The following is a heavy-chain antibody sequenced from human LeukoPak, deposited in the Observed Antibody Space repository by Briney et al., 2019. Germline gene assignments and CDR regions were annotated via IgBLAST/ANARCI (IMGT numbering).Heavy chain of an antibody. CDR1: GLTFNDFF. J-gene: IGHJ4*02. CDR3: ARDRYFRSGTWDYLDY. Sequence: NPGGSLRLSCAASGLTFNDFFMSWVRQAPGQGREWIAYISDGGHTIYFAVSVKGRFSISRDNAKNSVFLQMNSLRPEDTAVYYCARDRYFRSGTWDYLDYWGQGTLVTVSS. D-gene: IGHD3-10*01. V-gene: IGHV3-11*04. CDR2: ISDGGHTI.